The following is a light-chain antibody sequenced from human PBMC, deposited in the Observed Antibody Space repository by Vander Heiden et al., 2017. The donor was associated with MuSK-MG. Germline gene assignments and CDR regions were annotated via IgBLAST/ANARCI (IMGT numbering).Light chain of an antibody. J-gene: IGLJ3*02. Sequence: QSVLTQPPSVSGAPGLGVTISCTGSSSNIGAGYDVHWYQQLPGTAPKRLIYGNSNRPSVVPDRFSGSKSGTSASLPITGLQAEDEADYYCQSYDSSLSGWVFGGGTKLTVL. CDR1: SSNIGAGYD. CDR3: QSYDSSLSGWV. CDR2: GNS. V-gene: IGLV1-40*01.